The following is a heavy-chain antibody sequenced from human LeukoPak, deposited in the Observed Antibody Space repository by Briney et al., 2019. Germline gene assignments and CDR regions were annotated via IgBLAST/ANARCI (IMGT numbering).Heavy chain of an antibody. CDR2: INWNGGST. CDR1: GFTFDDYG. V-gene: IGHV3-20*04. CDR3: ARRGIAVAGNDY. Sequence: GGSLRLSCAASGFTFDDYGMSWVRQAPGKGLEWVSGINWNGGSTGYADSAKGRFTISRDNAKNSLYLQMNSLRAEDTALYYCARRGIAVAGNDYWGQGTLVTVSS. D-gene: IGHD6-19*01. J-gene: IGHJ4*02.